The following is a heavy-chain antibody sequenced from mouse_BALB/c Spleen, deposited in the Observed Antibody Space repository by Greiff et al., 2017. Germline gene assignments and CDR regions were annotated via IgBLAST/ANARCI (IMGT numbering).Heavy chain of an antibody. J-gene: IGHJ4*01. CDR2: IYPGSGST. CDR3: TRRKELLGDYYAMDY. CDR1: GYTFTSYW. V-gene: IGHV1S22*01. Sequence: LQQPGSELVRPGASVKLSCKASGYTFTSYWMHWVKQRPGQGLEWIGNIYPGSGSTNYDEKFKSKATLTVDTSSSTAYMQLSSLTSEDSAVYYCTRRKELLGDYYAMDYWGQGTSVTVSS. D-gene: IGHD1-1*01.